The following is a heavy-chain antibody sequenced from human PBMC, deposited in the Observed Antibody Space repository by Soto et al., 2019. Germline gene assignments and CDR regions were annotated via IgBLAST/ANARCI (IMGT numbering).Heavy chain of an antibody. CDR2: IWYDGSNK. CDR3: ARGYGSGSYSFDY. J-gene: IGHJ4*02. Sequence: QVQLVESRGGVVQPGRSLRLSCAASGFTFSSYGMHWVRQAPGKGLEWVAVIWYDGSNKYYADSVKGRFTISRDNSKNTLYLQMNSLRAEDTAVYYCARGYGSGSYSFDYWGQGTLVTVSS. D-gene: IGHD3-10*01. CDR1: GFTFSSYG. V-gene: IGHV3-33*01.